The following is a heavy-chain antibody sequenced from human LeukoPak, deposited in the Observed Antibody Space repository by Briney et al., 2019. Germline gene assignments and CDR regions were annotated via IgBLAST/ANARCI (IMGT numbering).Heavy chain of an antibody. CDR3: AAWGAMASFDY. CDR2: ISSSSSYI. Sequence: GGSLRLSCAASGFTFSSYAMSWVRQAPGKGLEWVSSISSSSSYIYYADSVKGRFTISRDNAKNSLYLQMNSLRAEDTAVYYCAAWGAMASFDYWGQGTLVTVSS. D-gene: IGHD3-16*01. J-gene: IGHJ4*02. CDR1: GFTFSSYA. V-gene: IGHV3-21*01.